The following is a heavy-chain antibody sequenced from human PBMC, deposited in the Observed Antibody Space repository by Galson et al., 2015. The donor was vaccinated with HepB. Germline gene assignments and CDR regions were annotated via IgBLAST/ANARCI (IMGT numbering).Heavy chain of an antibody. V-gene: IGHV1-18*01. CDR1: GYTFTSNG. D-gene: IGHD4-17*01. CDR2: ISAYNGNT. J-gene: IGHJ3*02. CDR3: ARDPFIPSTVTTTIPNDAFDI. Sequence: SVKVSCKASGYTFTSNGISWVRQAPGQGLEWTGWISAYNGNTNYAQKLQGRVTMTTDTSTSTAYMELRSLRSDDTAVYYCARDPFIPSTVTTTIPNDAFDIWGQGTMVTVSS.